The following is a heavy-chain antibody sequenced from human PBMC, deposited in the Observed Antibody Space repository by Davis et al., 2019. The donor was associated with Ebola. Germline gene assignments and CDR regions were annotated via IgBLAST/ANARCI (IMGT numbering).Heavy chain of an antibody. V-gene: IGHV4-59*12. CDR1: GGSISSYY. D-gene: IGHD6-19*01. CDR2: IYYSGST. Sequence: SETLSLTCTVSGGSISSYYWSWIRQPPGKGLEWIGYIYYSGSTNYHPSLKSRVTISVDTSKNQFSLKLSSVTAAATAVYYCARTTRASGWFLDYWGQGALVTVSS. CDR3: ARTTRASGWFLDY. J-gene: IGHJ4*02.